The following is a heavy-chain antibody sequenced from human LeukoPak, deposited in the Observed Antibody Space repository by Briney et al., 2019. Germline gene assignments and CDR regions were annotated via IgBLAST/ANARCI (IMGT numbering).Heavy chain of an antibody. Sequence: GGSLRLSCAASGFTFSDYYMTWFRQAPGRGLEWVSFISSSGKTIVYADSVKGRFTTSRDNAKNSLYLQMNSLRAEDTALYYCAKGRLVVVAADAFDIWGQGTMVTVSS. CDR1: GFTFSDYY. D-gene: IGHD2-15*01. J-gene: IGHJ3*02. CDR3: AKGRLVVVAADAFDI. V-gene: IGHV3-11*01. CDR2: ISSSGKTI.